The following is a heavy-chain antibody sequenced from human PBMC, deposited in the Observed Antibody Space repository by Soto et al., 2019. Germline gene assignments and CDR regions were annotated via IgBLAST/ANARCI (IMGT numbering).Heavy chain of an antibody. Sequence: PGGSLRLSCAASGFTFSDYYMSWIRQAPGKGLEWVSYISTSSSYTNYADSVKGRFTISRDNAKNSLYLQMSSLRAEDTAVYYCAKLGDFVVLPAGILDYWGPGTLVTVSS. J-gene: IGHJ4*02. CDR1: GFTFSDYY. V-gene: IGHV3-11*03. D-gene: IGHD2-8*01. CDR2: ISTSSSYT. CDR3: AKLGDFVVLPAGILDY.